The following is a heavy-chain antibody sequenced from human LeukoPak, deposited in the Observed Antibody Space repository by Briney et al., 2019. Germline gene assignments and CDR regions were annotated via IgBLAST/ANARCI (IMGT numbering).Heavy chain of an antibody. V-gene: IGHV3-48*04. CDR3: ARDLGLYDYSGHIDY. CDR2: ISSSSRTM. Sequence: PGGSLRLSCAASGFTFSTYSMNSVRQAPGKGLEWISYISSSSRTMYYADSVKGRFTISRDNAKNSLYLQMNSLRAEDTAVYYCARDLGLYDYSGHIDYWGQGTLVTVSS. CDR1: GFTFSTYS. D-gene: IGHD4-23*01. J-gene: IGHJ4*02.